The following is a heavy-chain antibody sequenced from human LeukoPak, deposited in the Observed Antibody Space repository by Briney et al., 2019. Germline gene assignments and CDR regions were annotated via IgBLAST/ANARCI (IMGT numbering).Heavy chain of an antibody. CDR1: GGSISSYY. CDR2: IYYSGST. D-gene: IGHD6-19*01. Sequence: SETLSLTCTVSGGSISSYYWSWIRQPPGKGLEWIGSIYYSGSTNYNPSLKSRVTISVDTSKNQFSLKLSSVTAADTAVYYCAAALVVAGLTDWGQGTLVTVSS. CDR3: AAALVVAGLTD. J-gene: IGHJ4*02. V-gene: IGHV4-59*01.